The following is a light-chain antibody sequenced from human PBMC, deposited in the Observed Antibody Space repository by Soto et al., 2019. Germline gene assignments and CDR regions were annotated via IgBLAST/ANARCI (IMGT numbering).Light chain of an antibody. J-gene: IGKJ3*01. CDR3: QQDGSPPGFT. CDR2: GAS. Sequence: EIVLTQSPGTLSLSPGERATLSCRASQSVSSSYLAWYQQKPGQAPRLLIYGASSRATGIPDRFSGSGSGTDVSITISRVALEVFAVYYCQQDGSPPGFTLGRRTKVDIK. CDR1: QSVSSSY. V-gene: IGKV3-20*01.